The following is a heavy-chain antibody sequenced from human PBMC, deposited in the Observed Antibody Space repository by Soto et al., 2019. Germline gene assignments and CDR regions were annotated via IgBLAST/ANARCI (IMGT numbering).Heavy chain of an antibody. V-gene: IGHV3-21*01. CDR2: ISSSSSYI. D-gene: IGHD2-2*01. J-gene: IGHJ4*02. CDR1: GFTFSSYS. CDR3: ARGNHSYQLLSRMSNFDY. Sequence: EVQLVESGGGLVKPGGSLRLSCAASGFTFSSYSMNWVRQAPGKGLEWVSSISSSSSYIYYADSVKGRFTISRDNAKNSLYLQMNSLRAEDAAVYDCARGNHSYQLLSRMSNFDYWGQGTLVTVSS.